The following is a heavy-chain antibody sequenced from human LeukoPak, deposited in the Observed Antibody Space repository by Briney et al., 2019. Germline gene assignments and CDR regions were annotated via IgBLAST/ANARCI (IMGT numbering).Heavy chain of an antibody. J-gene: IGHJ6*03. Sequence: PSETLSLTCAVYGGSFSGYYWSWIRQPAGKGLEWSGRIYTSGSTNYNPSLKSRVTMSVDTSKNQFSLKLSSVTAADTAVYYCARDTVTTPYYYYYMDVWGKGTTVTVSS. CDR1: GGSFSGYY. D-gene: IGHD4-17*01. CDR2: IYTSGST. V-gene: IGHV4-4*07. CDR3: ARDTVTTPYYYYYMDV.